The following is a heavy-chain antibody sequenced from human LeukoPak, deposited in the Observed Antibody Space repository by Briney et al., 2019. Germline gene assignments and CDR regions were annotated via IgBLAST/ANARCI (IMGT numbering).Heavy chain of an antibody. V-gene: IGHV1-3*01. D-gene: IGHD3-3*01. Sequence: ASVKVSCKASGHTFTSYSMHWVRQAPGQRLEWMGWINAGNGNTKFSQKFQDRVTITRDTSASTGYMELSSLRSEDTAVYYCARNNDFWSGYYWGYFDYWGQGTLVTVSS. CDR3: ARNNDFWSGYYWGYFDY. CDR2: INAGNGNT. J-gene: IGHJ4*02. CDR1: GHTFTSYS.